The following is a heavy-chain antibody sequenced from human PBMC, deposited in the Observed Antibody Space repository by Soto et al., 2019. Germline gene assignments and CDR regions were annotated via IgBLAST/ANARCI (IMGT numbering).Heavy chain of an antibody. CDR1: GFTFSSYA. CDR3: AKDGRLGWLQFDFDY. D-gene: IGHD5-12*01. Sequence: PGGSLRLSCAASGFTFSSYAMSWVRQAPGKGLEWVSAISGSGGSTYYADSVKGRFTISRDNSKNTLYLQMNSLRAEDTSVYYCAKDGRLGWLQFDFDYWGQGTLVTVSS. CDR2: ISGSGGST. J-gene: IGHJ4*02. V-gene: IGHV3-23*01.